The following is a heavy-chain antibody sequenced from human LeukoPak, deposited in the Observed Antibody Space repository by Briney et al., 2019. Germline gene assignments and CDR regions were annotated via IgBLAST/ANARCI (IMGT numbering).Heavy chain of an antibody. CDR2: IWYDGSNK. V-gene: IGHV3-33*01. CDR3: ARERFGANRDLYYGMDV. D-gene: IGHD3-10*01. J-gene: IGHJ6*02. Sequence: GGSLRLSCAASGFTFSSYGMHWVRQAPGKGLEWVAVIWYDGSNKYYADSVKGRFTISRDNSKNTLYLQMNSLRAEDTAVYYCARERFGANRDLYYGMDVWGQGTTVTVSS. CDR1: GFTFSSYG.